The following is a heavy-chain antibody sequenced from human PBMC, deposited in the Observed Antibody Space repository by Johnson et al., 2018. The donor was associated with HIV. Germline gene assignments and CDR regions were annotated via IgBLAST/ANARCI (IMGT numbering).Heavy chain of an antibody. CDR2: ISSGGTDK. Sequence: QVQLVESGGGLVQSGGSLRLACVASGFIVGTKYMRWVRQAPGKGLEWLAVISSGGTDKSFADSVTGRFTISRDNSKNPLFLQMGSRRAEEIAVYYWTRRAHDAFDIWGQGTMVTVSS. J-gene: IGHJ3*02. V-gene: IGHV3-30*03. CDR1: GFIVGTKY. CDR3: TRRAHDAFDI.